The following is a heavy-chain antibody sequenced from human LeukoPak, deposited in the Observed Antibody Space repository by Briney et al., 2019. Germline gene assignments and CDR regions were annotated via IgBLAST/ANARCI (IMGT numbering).Heavy chain of an antibody. CDR1: GFTFDDYA. D-gene: IGHD2-21*02. CDR3: AKAASVVTASDYGMDV. J-gene: IGHJ6*02. CDR2: ISWNSGSI. Sequence: GRSLRLSCAASGFTFDDYAMHWVRQAPGKGLEWVSGISWNSGSIGYADSVKGRFTISRDNAKNSLYLQMNSLRAEDTALYYCAKAASVVTASDYGMDVWGQGTTVTVSS. V-gene: IGHV3-9*01.